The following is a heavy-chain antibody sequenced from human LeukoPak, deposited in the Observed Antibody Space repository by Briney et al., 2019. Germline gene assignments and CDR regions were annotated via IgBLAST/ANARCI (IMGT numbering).Heavy chain of an antibody. CDR2: ISSDGINK. D-gene: IGHD3-10*01. J-gene: IGHJ3*02. V-gene: IGHV3-30*02. Sequence: QSGGSLRLSCGASGFTFSDYGMHWVRQAPGKGLEWVALISSDGINKYHADSVKGRFTISRDNSENTLYLQMNTLRAEDTAVYYCARDLSTMVILGAFHIWGQGTVVTVSS. CDR3: ARDLSTMVILGAFHI. CDR1: GFTFSDYG.